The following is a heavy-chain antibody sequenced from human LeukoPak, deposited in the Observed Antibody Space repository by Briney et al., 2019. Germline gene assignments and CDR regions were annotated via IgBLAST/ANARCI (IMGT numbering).Heavy chain of an antibody. Sequence: SETLSLTYTVSGGSISSGSYYWSWIRQPAGKGLEWIGRIYTSGSTNYNPSLKSRVTISVDTSKNQFSLKLSSVTAADTAVYYCARGPYSSSWEGTYFDYWGQGTLVTVSS. CDR3: ARGPYSSSWEGTYFDY. CDR2: IYTSGST. J-gene: IGHJ4*02. CDR1: GGSISSGSYY. V-gene: IGHV4-61*02. D-gene: IGHD6-13*01.